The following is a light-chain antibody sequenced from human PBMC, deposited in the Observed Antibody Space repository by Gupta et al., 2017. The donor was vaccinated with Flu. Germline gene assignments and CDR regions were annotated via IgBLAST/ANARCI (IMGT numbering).Light chain of an antibody. CDR1: QSLLHSNGYNY. CDR3: MQALQTTWT. Sequence: IVMTQSPVSLPVTPGEPASISCRSSQSLLHSNGYNYVDWYVQKPGQSPQLLMYLGSHRASGVPARFSGSGSGTDFTLQISRVDAEDVGVYYCMQALQTTWTFGQGTKVEIK. V-gene: IGKV2-28*01. CDR2: LGS. J-gene: IGKJ1*01.